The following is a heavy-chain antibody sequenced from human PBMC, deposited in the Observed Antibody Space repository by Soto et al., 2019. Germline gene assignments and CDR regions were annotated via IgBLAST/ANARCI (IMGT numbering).Heavy chain of an antibody. D-gene: IGHD5-12*01. Sequence: PSETLSLTCTVSGGSISSSSYYWGWIRQPPGKGLEWIGSIYYSGSTYYNPSLKSRVTISVDTSKNQFSLKLSSVTAADTAVYYCATLISGYGPEQYFDYWGQGTLVTVSS. CDR2: IYYSGST. CDR3: ATLISGYGPEQYFDY. V-gene: IGHV4-39*01. J-gene: IGHJ4*02. CDR1: GGSISSSSYY.